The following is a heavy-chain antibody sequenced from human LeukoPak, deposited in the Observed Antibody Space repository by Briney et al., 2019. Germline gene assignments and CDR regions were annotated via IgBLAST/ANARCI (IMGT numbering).Heavy chain of an antibody. CDR2: ISDDGRRQ. V-gene: IGHV3-30-3*01. CDR3: AKGSHGYSSSSADY. D-gene: IGHD6-6*01. CDR1: GLTFRNYA. J-gene: IGHJ4*01. Sequence: PGGPLRPPCAPTGLTFRNYAIHWRRQAPGKGLEWVAFISDDGRRQHYADSVKGRFTISRDNSKNTLNLQMNNLRVDDTAVYSCAKGSHGYSSSSADYWGQGTLVTVSS.